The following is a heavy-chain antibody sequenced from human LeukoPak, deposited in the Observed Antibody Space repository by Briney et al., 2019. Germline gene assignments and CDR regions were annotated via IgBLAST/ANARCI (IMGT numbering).Heavy chain of an antibody. D-gene: IGHD6-13*01. V-gene: IGHV4-39*07. CDR2: IYYSGST. Sequence: SETLSLTCTVSGGSISSSSYYWGWIRQPPGKGLEWIGSIYYSGSTNYNPSLKSRVTISVDTSKNQFSLKLSSVTAADTAVYYCARVSAGSSWYNDYWGQGTLVTVSS. J-gene: IGHJ4*02. CDR1: GGSISSSSYY. CDR3: ARVSAGSSWYNDY.